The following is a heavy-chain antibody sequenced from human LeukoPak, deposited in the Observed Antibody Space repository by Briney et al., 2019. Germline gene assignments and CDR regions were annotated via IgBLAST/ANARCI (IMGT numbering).Heavy chain of an antibody. Sequence: GGSLTLSCVASGFNFSNFAMTWVRQTPGKGLEWVSEISSSGTSTYYAASVKGRFTISRDNSKTTLYLQLSSLTDDDTAVYFCAKDSWGGGNCMDVWGKGTTVIVSS. J-gene: IGHJ6*03. CDR1: GFNFSNFA. CDR3: AKDSWGGGNCMDV. V-gene: IGHV3-23*01. CDR2: ISSSGTST. D-gene: IGHD2-15*01.